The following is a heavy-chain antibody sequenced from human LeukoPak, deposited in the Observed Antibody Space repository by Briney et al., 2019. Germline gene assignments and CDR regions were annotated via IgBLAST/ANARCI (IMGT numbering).Heavy chain of an antibody. CDR2: INGDGTTT. Sequence: GGSLSPSCAASGFTFSDYWMHWVRQAPGKGLVWVSRINGDGTTTIYADSVKGRFTISRDNAENTMYLQMNSLRVEDTAVYYCTRRVSATRWFDPWGQGTLVTVSS. CDR3: TRRVSATRWFDP. CDR1: GFTFSDYW. V-gene: IGHV3-74*01. D-gene: IGHD2-15*01. J-gene: IGHJ5*02.